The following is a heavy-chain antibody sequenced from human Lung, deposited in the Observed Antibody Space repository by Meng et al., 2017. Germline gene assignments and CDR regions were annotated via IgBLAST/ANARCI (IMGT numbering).Heavy chain of an antibody. CDR3: ARGDTSMLDY. Sequence: QLHLVESGGGVVQPGRSLRLSCAASGFTFSTYAMHWVRQAPGKGLEWVAVMSYDGSNKYYADSVKGRFTISRDNSKDTLYLQMNSLRAEDTAVYYCARGDTSMLDYWGQGTLVTVSS. CDR2: MSYDGSNK. CDR1: GFTFSTYA. D-gene: IGHD5-18*01. J-gene: IGHJ4*02. V-gene: IGHV3-30*04.